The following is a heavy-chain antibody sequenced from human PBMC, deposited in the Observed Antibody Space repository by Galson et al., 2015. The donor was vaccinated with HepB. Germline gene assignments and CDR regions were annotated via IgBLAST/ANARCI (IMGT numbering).Heavy chain of an antibody. J-gene: IGHJ4*02. V-gene: IGHV3-74*01. D-gene: IGHD4-11*01. Sequence: SLRLSCAASGFTFRNYWMHWVRQAPGKGLVWVSRINGDGDYTNYADSVKGRFTISRGNAKNTLYLQMNNLRAEDTAVYYCVVDKRTTTDYWGQGTLVTVSS. CDR3: VVDKRTTTDY. CDR1: GFTFRNYW. CDR2: INGDGDYT.